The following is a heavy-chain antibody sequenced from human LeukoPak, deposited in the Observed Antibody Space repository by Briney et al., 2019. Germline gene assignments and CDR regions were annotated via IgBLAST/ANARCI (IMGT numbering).Heavy chain of an antibody. V-gene: IGHV1-24*01. CDR3: ATFLGGALSGYYLDAFDI. Sequence: ASVKVSCKASGYTFTSYDINWVRQAPGKGLEWMGGFDPEDGETIYAQKFQGRVTMTEDTSTDTAYMELSSLRSEDTAVYYCATFLGGALSGYYLDAFDIWGQGTMVTVSS. CDR2: FDPEDGET. CDR1: GYTFTSYD. D-gene: IGHD3-22*01. J-gene: IGHJ3*02.